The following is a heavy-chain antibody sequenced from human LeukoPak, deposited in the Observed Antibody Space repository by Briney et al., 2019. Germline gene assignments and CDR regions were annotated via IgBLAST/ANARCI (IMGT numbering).Heavy chain of an antibody. Sequence: GGSLRLSCAASGFTFSSYAMSWVRQAPGKGLEWVSAISGSGGSTYYADSVKGRFTISRDNSKNTLCLQMNSLRAEDTAVYYCAKDPWLGFYYGMDVWGQGTTVTVSS. J-gene: IGHJ6*02. V-gene: IGHV3-23*01. CDR2: ISGSGGST. CDR3: AKDPWLGFYYGMDV. CDR1: GFTFSSYA. D-gene: IGHD6-19*01.